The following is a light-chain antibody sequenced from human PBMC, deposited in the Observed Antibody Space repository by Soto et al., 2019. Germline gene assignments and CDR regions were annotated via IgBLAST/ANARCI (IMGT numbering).Light chain of an antibody. CDR2: GNS. CDR1: SSNIGAGYD. J-gene: IGLJ3*02. CDR3: QSYDSSLSAL. Sequence: QAVVTQPPSMSGAPGQRVTISCTGRSSNIGAGYDVHWYQQLPGTAPKLLIYGNSNRPSGVPDRFSGSKSGTSASLAITGLQAEDDADYYCQSYDSSLSALFGGGTKLTVL. V-gene: IGLV1-40*01.